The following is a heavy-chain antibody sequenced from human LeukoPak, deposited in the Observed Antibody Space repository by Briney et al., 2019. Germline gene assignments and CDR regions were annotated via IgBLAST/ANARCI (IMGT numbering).Heavy chain of an antibody. Sequence: PSQTLSLTCAVSGGSISSGDYYWSWIRQPPGKGLEWIGEINHSGGTNYNPSLKSRVTISVDTSKNQFSLKLSSVTAADTAVYYCAPRDLWAFDYWGQGTLVTVSS. CDR2: INHSGGT. CDR1: GGSISSGDYY. CDR3: APRDLWAFDY. J-gene: IGHJ4*02. D-gene: IGHD2-21*02. V-gene: IGHV4-30-2*01.